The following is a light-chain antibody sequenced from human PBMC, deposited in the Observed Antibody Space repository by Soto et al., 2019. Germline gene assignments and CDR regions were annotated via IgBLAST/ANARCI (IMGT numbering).Light chain of an antibody. V-gene: IGLV2-23*01. CDR1: SSDVGTYNL. J-gene: IGLJ1*01. CDR2: EGS. CDR3: CSYAGSGTYV. Sequence: QSALTQPASVSGSPGQSITISCTGTSSDVGTYNLVSWYQQHPGKAPKLMIFEGSKRPSGDSNRFSGPTSGNTASLTISWLQVEDEAHYYCCSYAGSGTYVFGNGTKVTVL.